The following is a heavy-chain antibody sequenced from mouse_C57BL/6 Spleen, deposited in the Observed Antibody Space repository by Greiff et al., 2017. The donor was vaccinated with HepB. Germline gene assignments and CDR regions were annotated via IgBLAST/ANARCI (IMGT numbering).Heavy chain of an antibody. V-gene: IGHV1-69*01. J-gene: IGHJ4*01. CDR1: GYTFTSYW. CDR2: IDPSDSYT. D-gene: IGHD1-1*01. CDR3: ARSPVLRFYAMDY. Sequence: VQLQQPGAELVMPGASVKLSCKASGYTFTSYWMHWVKQRPGQGLEWIGEIDPSDSYTNYNQKFKGKSTLTVDKSSSTAYMQLSSLTSEDSAVYYCARSPVLRFYAMDYWGQGTSVTVSS.